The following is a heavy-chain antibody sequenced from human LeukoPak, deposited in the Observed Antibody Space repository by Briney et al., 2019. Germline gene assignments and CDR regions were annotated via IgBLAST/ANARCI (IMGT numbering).Heavy chain of an antibody. Sequence: GGCLRLSCSASGFTFSSYAMHWVRQARGKGLEEVSAISTSGGNPYYADSVKGRFTMSRDNSKNTLYLQMGSLRAEDTAVYYCVKDPQLSGSHRGQETWVTVSS. CDR1: GFTFSSYA. V-gene: IGHV3-64D*06. CDR2: ISTSGGNP. D-gene: IGHD3-10*01. CDR3: VKDPQLSGSH. J-gene: IGHJ4*02.